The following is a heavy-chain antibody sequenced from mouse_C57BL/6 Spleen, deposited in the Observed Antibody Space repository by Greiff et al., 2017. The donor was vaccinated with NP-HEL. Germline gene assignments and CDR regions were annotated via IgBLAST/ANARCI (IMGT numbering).Heavy chain of an antibody. V-gene: IGHV1-20*01. CDR1: GYSFTGYF. D-gene: IGHD1-1*01. Sequence: VQLKQSGPELVKPGDSVKISCKASGYSFTGYFMNWVMQSHGKSLEWIGRINPYNGDTFYNQKFKGKATLTVDKSSSTAHMELRSLTSEYSAVYYCARVYCSSPAWFAYWGQGTLVTVSA. CDR2: INPYNGDT. J-gene: IGHJ3*01. CDR3: ARVYCSSPAWFAY.